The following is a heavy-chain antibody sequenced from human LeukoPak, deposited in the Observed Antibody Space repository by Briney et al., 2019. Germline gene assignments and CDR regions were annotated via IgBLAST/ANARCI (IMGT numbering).Heavy chain of an antibody. D-gene: IGHD1-7*01. CDR1: GFSLSTSQVA. J-gene: IGHJ5*02. CDR3: AHKPAQMNYFGP. CDR2: TYWGDDK. V-gene: IGHV2-5*02. Sequence: SGPTLVKPTETLTLTCTFSGFSLSTSQVAVGWIRQPPGKALEFLALTYWGDDKRYSPSLKTRLTITKDTSKNQVVLTMTNMDPVDTATYYCAHKPAQMNYFGPWGQGTLVTVSS.